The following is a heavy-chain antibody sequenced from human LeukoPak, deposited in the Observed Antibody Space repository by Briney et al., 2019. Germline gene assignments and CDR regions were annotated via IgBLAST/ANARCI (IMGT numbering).Heavy chain of an antibody. CDR1: GFTFSSFA. CDR3: AKDYYDSVPDAFDI. Sequence: PGGSLSLSCAASGFTFSSFAMSWLRQAQGKGLEGVSAISGSGGSTYYADSVKGRFTISRDNSKNTLYLQMNSLRAEDTAVYYCAKDYYDSVPDAFDIWGQGTMVTVSS. D-gene: IGHD3-22*01. J-gene: IGHJ3*02. V-gene: IGHV3-23*01. CDR2: ISGSGGST.